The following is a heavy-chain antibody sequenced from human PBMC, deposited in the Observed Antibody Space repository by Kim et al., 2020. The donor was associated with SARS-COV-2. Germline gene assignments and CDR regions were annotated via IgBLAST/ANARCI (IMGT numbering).Heavy chain of an antibody. V-gene: IGHV4-59*13. J-gene: IGHJ5*02. CDR1: SGSISNYY. CDR2: ISYSGGT. CDR3: AREETTVVIPGWFDP. Sequence: SETLSLTCTVSSGSISNYYWGWIRQPPGKGLEWIGCISYSGGTNYNPSLKGRVTISIDTSKNQFSLKLSSLTAADTAMYFCAREETTVVIPGWFDPWGQGTLVTVSS. D-gene: IGHD4-17*01.